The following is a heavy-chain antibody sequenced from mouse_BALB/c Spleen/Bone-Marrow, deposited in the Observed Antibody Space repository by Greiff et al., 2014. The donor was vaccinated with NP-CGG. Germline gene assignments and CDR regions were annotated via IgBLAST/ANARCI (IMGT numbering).Heavy chain of an antibody. CDR2: INPSSGYT. Sequence: QVQLKESGAELARPGASVKMSCKASGYTFTSYTMHWVKQRPGQGLEWIGYINPSSGYTNYNQKFKDKATLTADKSSSTAYMQLSSLTSGDSAVYYCARRYDYAMDYWGQGTSVTVSS. V-gene: IGHV1-4*01. CDR1: GYTFTSYT. J-gene: IGHJ4*01. D-gene: IGHD2-14*01. CDR3: ARRYDYAMDY.